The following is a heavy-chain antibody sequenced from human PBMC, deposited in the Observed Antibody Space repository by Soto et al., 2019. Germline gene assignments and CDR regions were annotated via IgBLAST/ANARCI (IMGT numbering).Heavy chain of an antibody. CDR2: IYYSGST. V-gene: IGHV4-59*01. D-gene: IGHD3-10*01. Sequence: PSETLSLTCTVSGGSISYYYWSWIRQPPGKGLEWIGYIYYSGSTNYNPSLKSRVTISVDTSKNQFSLKLSSVTAADTAMYYCARDVGSGTNCFDYWGQGTLVTVSS. J-gene: IGHJ4*02. CDR3: ARDVGSGTNCFDY. CDR1: GGSISYYY.